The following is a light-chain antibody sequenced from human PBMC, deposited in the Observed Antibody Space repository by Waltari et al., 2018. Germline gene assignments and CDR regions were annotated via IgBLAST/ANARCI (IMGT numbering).Light chain of an antibody. Sequence: VLTQSPRILSFSPGERATLSCSASQSVSRTLAWYQQKPGQAPGLLIYGASTRATSLQERFSGGGSGTDFSLTISRLEPEDLAVYYCQHYVRLPVTFGQGTKVEIK. J-gene: IGKJ1*01. CDR3: QHYVRLPVT. CDR1: QSVSRT. V-gene: IGKV3-20*01. CDR2: GAS.